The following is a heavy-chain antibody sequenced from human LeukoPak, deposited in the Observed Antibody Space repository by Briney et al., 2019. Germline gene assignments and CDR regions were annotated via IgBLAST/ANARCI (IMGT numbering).Heavy chain of an antibody. Sequence: GGSLRLSCAPSGFSFTDYYMSWIRQAPGKGLEWVSYISSSGSAIYYADSVRGRFTISRDNARNSMFLQMDGLRAEDTAMYYCATDIVATSFDYWGQGTLVTVSS. CDR3: ATDIVATSFDY. J-gene: IGHJ4*02. CDR2: ISSSGSAI. CDR1: GFSFTDYY. V-gene: IGHV3-11*01. D-gene: IGHD5-12*01.